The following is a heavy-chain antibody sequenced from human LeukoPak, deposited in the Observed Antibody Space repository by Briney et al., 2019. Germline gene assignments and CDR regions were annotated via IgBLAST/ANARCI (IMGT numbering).Heavy chain of an antibody. Sequence: PSETLSLTCTVSGGSISSYYWSWIRQPPGKGLDCIGYIYYSGTTNYNPSLKSRVTISIDTSRNQFSLKLTSVTAADTAVYYCAKSNGYGLVDIWGQGTMVTVSS. CDR2: IYYSGTT. J-gene: IGHJ3*02. CDR1: GGSISSYY. CDR3: AKSNGYGLVDI. D-gene: IGHD3-10*01. V-gene: IGHV4-59*12.